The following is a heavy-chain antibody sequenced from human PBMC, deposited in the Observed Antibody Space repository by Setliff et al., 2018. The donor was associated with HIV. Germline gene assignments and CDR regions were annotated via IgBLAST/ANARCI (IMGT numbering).Heavy chain of an antibody. Sequence: TSETLSLTCTVSGGSISTYYWSWIRQPPGKGLEWIGSIYLTGSSDNNPSLKSRVTLSVDTSKHQFSLKLSSVTAADAAVYYCARVQMAYAAFDVWGQGTMVTVSS. CDR1: GGSISTYY. D-gene: IGHD4-17*01. CDR3: ARVQMAYAAFDV. V-gene: IGHV4-59*01. J-gene: IGHJ3*01. CDR2: IYLTGSS.